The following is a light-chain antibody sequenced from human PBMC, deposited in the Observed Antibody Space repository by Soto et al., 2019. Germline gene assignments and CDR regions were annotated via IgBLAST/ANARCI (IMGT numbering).Light chain of an antibody. V-gene: IGLV2-14*01. CDR1: SSDVGGYNY. CDR2: DVS. CDR3: CSYTSSSTVV. J-gene: IGLJ2*01. Sequence: QPVLTQPASVSGSPGQSITISCTGTSSDVGGYNYVSWYQQHPGKAPKLMIYDVSNRPSGVSNRFSGSKSGNTASLTISGLQAEDEADYYCCSYTSSSTVVFGGGTQLTVL.